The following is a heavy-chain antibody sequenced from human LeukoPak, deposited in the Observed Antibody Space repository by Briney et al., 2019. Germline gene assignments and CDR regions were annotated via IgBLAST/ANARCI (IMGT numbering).Heavy chain of an antibody. V-gene: IGHV4-30-4*01. D-gene: IGHD3-22*01. Sequence: PSETLSLTCTVSGGSISSGDYYWSWIRQPPGKGLEWIGYIYYSGSTYYNPSLKSRVTISVDTSKNQFSLKLSSVTAADTAVYYCARSSRYYYDSSGFLDWFDPWGQGTLVTVSS. CDR3: ARSSRYYYDSSGFLDWFDP. CDR2: IYYSGST. CDR1: GGSISSGDYY. J-gene: IGHJ5*02.